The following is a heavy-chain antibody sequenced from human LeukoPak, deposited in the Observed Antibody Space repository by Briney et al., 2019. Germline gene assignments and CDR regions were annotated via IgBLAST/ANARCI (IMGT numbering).Heavy chain of an antibody. CDR2: ISYDGSNK. CDR1: GFTFSSYG. V-gene: IGHV3-30*18. CDR3: AKDRGYHFDY. J-gene: IGHJ4*02. D-gene: IGHD5-18*01. Sequence: GGSLRLSCAASGFTFSSYGMHWVRQAPGKGLEWVAVISYDGSNKYYADSVKGRFTISRDNSKNTLYLQMNSLRAEDTAVYYCAKDRGYHFDYWGQGTLVTVSS.